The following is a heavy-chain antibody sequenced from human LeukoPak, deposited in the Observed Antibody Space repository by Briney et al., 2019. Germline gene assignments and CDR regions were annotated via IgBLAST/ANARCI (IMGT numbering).Heavy chain of an antibody. J-gene: IGHJ4*02. V-gene: IGHV1-2*02. CDR3: ARALDIVATTNDY. CDR2: INPNSGGT. CDR1: GYTFTGYY. Sequence: GASVKVSCKASGYTFTGYYMHWVRQAPGQGLEWMGWINPNSGGTNYAQKFQGRVTMTRDTSISTAYMELSRLRSDDTAVYYCARALDIVATTNDYWGQGTLVTVSS. D-gene: IGHD5-12*01.